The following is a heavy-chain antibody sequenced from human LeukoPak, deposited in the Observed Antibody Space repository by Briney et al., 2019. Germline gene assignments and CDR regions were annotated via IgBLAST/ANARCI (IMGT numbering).Heavy chain of an antibody. CDR3: ARGLRDIVVVPAARHAYYFDY. V-gene: IGHV1-8*03. J-gene: IGHJ4*02. CDR2: MNPNSGNT. CDR1: GYTFTSYD. Sequence: ASVKVSCKASGYTFTSYDINWVRQATGQGLEWMGWMNPNSGNTGYAQKFQGRVTITRNTSISTAYMELSSLGSEDTAVYYCARGLRDIVVVPAARHAYYFDYWGQGTLVTVSS. D-gene: IGHD2-2*01.